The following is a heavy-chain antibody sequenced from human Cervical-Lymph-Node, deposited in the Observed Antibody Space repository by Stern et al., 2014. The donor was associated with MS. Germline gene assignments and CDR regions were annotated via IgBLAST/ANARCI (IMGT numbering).Heavy chain of an antibody. CDR2: FYPSDSDI. V-gene: IGHV5-51*03. D-gene: IGHD4-11*01. CDR1: GGSFSKYE. CDR3: ATSLDADYIGYFDS. J-gene: IGHJ4*02. Sequence: EVQLVESGAEVKKPGESLKISCRNSGGSFSKYEIAWVRQMPGKGLEWMGMFYPSDSDIRYSPSFQGQVTISAAQSISPAFLQWSSLKASDTAIYYCATSLDADYIGYFDSWGQGTLVTVSS.